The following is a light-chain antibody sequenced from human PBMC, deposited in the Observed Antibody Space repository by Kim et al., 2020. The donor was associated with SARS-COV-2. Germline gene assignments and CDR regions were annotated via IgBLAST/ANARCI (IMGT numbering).Light chain of an antibody. Sequence: DVILTQSPLSMPVALGQPASISCRSSQSLVYTNGDTFLNWFHQRPGQSTRRLIYRVSDRDSGVPDRFSGSGSGTDFTLRISRVEAEDVGIYYCMQATHWPYTFGQGTKLEI. CDR3: MQATHWPYT. CDR1: QSLVYTNGDTF. V-gene: IGKV2-30*01. CDR2: RVS. J-gene: IGKJ2*01.